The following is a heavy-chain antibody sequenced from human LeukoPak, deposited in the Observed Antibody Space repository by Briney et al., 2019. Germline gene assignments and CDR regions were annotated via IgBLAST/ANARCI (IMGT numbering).Heavy chain of an antibody. V-gene: IGHV4-38-2*02. J-gene: IGHJ6*03. CDR1: GYSISSGYY. CDR2: IYHSGST. Sequence: PSETLSLTCTVSGYSISSGYYWGWIRQPPGKGLEWIGSIYHSGSTYYNPSLKSRVTISVDTSKNQFSLKLSSVTAADTAVYYCARALKGVRRRIGGTTTFEYYYYMDVWGKGTTVTISS. D-gene: IGHD1-26*01. CDR3: ARALKGVRRRIGGTTTFEYYYYMDV.